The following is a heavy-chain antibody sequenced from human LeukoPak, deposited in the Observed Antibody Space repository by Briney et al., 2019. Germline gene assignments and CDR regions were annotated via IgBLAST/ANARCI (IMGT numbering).Heavy chain of an antibody. CDR1: GGSISSYY. J-gene: IGHJ5*02. Sequence: SETLSLTCTVSGGSISSYYWSWIRQPAGKGLEWIGRIYTSGSTNYNPSLKSRVTMSVDTSKNQFSLKLSSVTAADTAVYYCAREEGSSSCLQGWFDPWGQGTLVTVSS. CDR3: AREEGSSSCLQGWFDP. D-gene: IGHD6-13*01. CDR2: IYTSGST. V-gene: IGHV4-4*07.